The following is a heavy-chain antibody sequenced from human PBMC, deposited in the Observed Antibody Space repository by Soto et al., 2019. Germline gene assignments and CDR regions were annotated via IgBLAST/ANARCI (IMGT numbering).Heavy chain of an antibody. D-gene: IGHD3-22*01. CDR1: GGSISSYY. Sequence: PSETLSLTCTVSGGSISSYYWSWIRQPPGKGLEWIGYIYYSGSTNYNPSLKSRVTISVDTSKNQFSLKLSSVTAADTAVYYCARARGYYDSSGYYYVFDYWGQGTLVTVS. J-gene: IGHJ4*02. CDR2: IYYSGST. V-gene: IGHV4-59*01. CDR3: ARARGYYDSSGYYYVFDY.